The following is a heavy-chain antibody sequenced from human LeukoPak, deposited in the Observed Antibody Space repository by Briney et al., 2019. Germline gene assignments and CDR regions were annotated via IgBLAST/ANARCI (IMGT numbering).Heavy chain of an antibody. CDR2: IYYSGYT. CDR3: ARTTMVRGTYYMDV. D-gene: IGHD3-10*01. J-gene: IGHJ6*03. Sequence: SETLSLTCTVSSSSISRYYWSWIRQPPGKGLDWIGYIYYSGYTNYNPSLKSRVTISVDTSKNQFSLKLSSVTAADTAVYYCARTTMVRGTYYMDVWGKGTTVTISS. CDR1: SSSISRYY. V-gene: IGHV4-59*01.